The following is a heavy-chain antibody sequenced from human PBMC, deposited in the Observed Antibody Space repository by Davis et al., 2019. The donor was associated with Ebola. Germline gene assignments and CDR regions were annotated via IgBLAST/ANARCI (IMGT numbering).Heavy chain of an antibody. CDR3: ATTQWLREFDN. V-gene: IGHV3-53*05. D-gene: IGHD6-19*01. CDR1: GFTVSSNH. J-gene: IGHJ4*02. CDR2: IYDHST. Sequence: GESLKISCAASGFTVSSNHMSWVRQAPGKGLEWVSVIYDHSTAYADSVRGRFIISRDKSNNTLYLEMNSLRVDDTAAYYCATTQWLREFDNWGQGTLVTVSS.